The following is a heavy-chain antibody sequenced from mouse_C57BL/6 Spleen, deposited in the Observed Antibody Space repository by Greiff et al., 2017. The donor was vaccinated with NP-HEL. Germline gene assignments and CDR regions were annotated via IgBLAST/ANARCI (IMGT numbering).Heavy chain of an antibody. Sequence: QVQLQQPGAELVMPGASVKLSCKASGYTFTSYWMNWVKQRPGQGLEWIGEIDPSDSYTNYNQKFKGKSTLTVDKSSSTAYMQLSSLTSEDSAVYYCARGGDYDGFAYWGQGTLVTVSA. V-gene: IGHV1-69*01. CDR1: GYTFTSYW. D-gene: IGHD2-4*01. CDR2: IDPSDSYT. CDR3: ARGGDYDGFAY. J-gene: IGHJ3*01.